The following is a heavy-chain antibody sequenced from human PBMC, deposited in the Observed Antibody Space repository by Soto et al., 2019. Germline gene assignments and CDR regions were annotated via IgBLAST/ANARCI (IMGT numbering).Heavy chain of an antibody. V-gene: IGHV3-74*03. CDR1: GFTFSNFW. Sequence: PXGSLRLSCAASGFTFSNFWMHWVRQAPGKGLVWVSRIYSDGSGTMYADSVKGRFTISRDNAKSTLYLQMNSLRPEDTAVYYCATLNSFGSDYWGRGTLVTVSS. CDR2: IYSDGSGT. D-gene: IGHD5-18*01. J-gene: IGHJ4*02. CDR3: ATLNSFGSDY.